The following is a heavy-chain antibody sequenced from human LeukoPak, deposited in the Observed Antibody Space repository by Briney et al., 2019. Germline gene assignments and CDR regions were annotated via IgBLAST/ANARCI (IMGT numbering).Heavy chain of an antibody. V-gene: IGHV4-34*01. J-gene: IGHJ4*02. CDR1: GGSFSGYS. CDR2: INHSGST. Sequence: SETLSLTCAIYGGSFSGYSWTWIRQPPGKGLEWIGEINHSGSTNYNPSLKSRVTISVDTSKNQFSLKLSSVTAADTAVYYCAGEGSLYYFDYWGQGTLVTVSS. CDR3: AGEGSLYYFDY.